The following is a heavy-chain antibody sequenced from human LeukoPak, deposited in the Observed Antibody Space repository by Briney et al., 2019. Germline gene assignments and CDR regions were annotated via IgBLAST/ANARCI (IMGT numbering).Heavy chain of an antibody. CDR3: ARAATVYYFDY. Sequence: PSETLSLTCAVYGGSFSGYYWSWIRQPPGKGLEWIGYIYYSGSTNYNPSLKSRVTISVDTSKNQFSLKLSSVTAADTAVYYCARAATVYYFDYWGQGTLVTVSS. V-gene: IGHV4-59*01. J-gene: IGHJ4*02. CDR2: IYYSGST. D-gene: IGHD4-17*01. CDR1: GGSFSGYY.